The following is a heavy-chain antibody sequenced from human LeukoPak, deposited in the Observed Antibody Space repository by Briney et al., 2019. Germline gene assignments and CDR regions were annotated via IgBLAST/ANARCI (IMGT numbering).Heavy chain of an antibody. Sequence: PGGSLRLSCGASGFTFSSYGMHWVRQAPGKGQEWVAFIRYDGSNKYYADSVKGRFTISRDNSKNTLYLQMNRLRAEDTAVYYCAKAPRFLEWSPLGYWGQGTLVTVSS. V-gene: IGHV3-30*02. CDR2: IRYDGSNK. D-gene: IGHD3-3*01. CDR3: AKAPRFLEWSPLGY. CDR1: GFTFSSYG. J-gene: IGHJ4*02.